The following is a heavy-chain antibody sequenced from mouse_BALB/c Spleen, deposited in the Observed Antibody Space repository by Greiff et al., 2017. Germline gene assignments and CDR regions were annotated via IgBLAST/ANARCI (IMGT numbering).Heavy chain of an antibody. V-gene: IGHV1-5*01. CDR3: TRSTMITTAFGC. CDR1: GYTFTSYW. J-gene: IGHJ2*01. Sequence: VQLQQSGTVLARPGASVKMSCKASGYTFTSYWMHWVKQRPGQGLEWIGAIYPGNSDTSYNQKFKGKAKLTAVTSTSTAYMELSSLTNEDSAVYYCTRSTMITTAFGCWGQGTTLTVSS. D-gene: IGHD2-4*01. CDR2: IYPGNSDT.